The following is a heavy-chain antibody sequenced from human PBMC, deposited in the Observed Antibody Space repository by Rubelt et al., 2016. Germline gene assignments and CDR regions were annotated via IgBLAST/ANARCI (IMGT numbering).Heavy chain of an antibody. D-gene: IGHD3-3*01. J-gene: IGHJ4*02. Sequence: GSTYYNPSLKSRVTISVDTSKNQFSLKLSSVTAADTAVYYCARDLTIFGVVIISDHFDYWGQGTLVTVSS. CDR3: ARDLTIFGVVIISDHFDY. V-gene: IGHV4-39*07. CDR2: GST.